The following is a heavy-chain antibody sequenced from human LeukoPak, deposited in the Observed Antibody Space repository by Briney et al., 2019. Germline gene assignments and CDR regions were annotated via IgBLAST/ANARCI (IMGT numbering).Heavy chain of an antibody. CDR2: INPNSGGT. CDR3: ARGSGGSRGVRNCYYYYMDV. V-gene: IGHV1-2*06. Sequence: GASVKVSCKASGYTFTGYYMHWVRQAPGQGLEWMGRINPNSGGTNYAQKFQGRVTMTRDTSISTAYMELSRLRSDDTAVYYCARGSGGSRGVRNCYYYYMDVWGKGTTVTVSS. J-gene: IGHJ6*03. CDR1: GYTFTGYY. D-gene: IGHD1-26*01.